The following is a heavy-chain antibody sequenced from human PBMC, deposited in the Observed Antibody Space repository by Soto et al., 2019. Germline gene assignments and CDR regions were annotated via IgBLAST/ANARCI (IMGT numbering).Heavy chain of an antibody. D-gene: IGHD6-19*01. J-gene: IGHJ4*02. V-gene: IGHV4-39*01. Sequence: SETLSLTCTVSGGSISSSSYYWGWIRQPPGKGLEWIGSIYYSGSTYYNPSLKSRVTISVDTSKNQFSLKLSSVTAADTAVYYCARLAVAPYWFDYWGQGTLVTVSS. CDR3: ARLAVAPYWFDY. CDR1: GGSISSSSYY. CDR2: IYYSGST.